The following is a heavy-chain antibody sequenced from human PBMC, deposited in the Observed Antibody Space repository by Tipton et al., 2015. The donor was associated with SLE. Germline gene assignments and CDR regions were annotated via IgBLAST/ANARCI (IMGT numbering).Heavy chain of an antibody. V-gene: IGHV4-39*07. J-gene: IGHJ4*02. D-gene: IGHD3-22*01. CDR3: ARAPRYYYDSSYFDY. Sequence: LRLSCTVSGGSISSSSYYWDWIRQPPGKGLEWIGSIYYSGSTNYNPSLKSRVTISVDTSKNQFSLKLSSVTAADTAVYYCARAPRYYYDSSYFDYWGQGTLVTVSS. CDR1: GGSISSSSYY. CDR2: IYYSGST.